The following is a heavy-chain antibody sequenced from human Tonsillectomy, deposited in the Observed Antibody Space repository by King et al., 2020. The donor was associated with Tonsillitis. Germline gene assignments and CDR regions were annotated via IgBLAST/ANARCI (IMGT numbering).Heavy chain of an antibody. J-gene: IGHJ3*02. V-gene: IGHV3-11*01. Sequence: VQLVESGGGLVKPGGSLRLSCAASGFIFSDYYMSWIRQAPGKGLEWVSYISGGGINTYYADSVKGRLTISRDNARNSLYLQMSSLRAEDTAVYYCARETLIGFDIWGQGTRVTVSS. D-gene: IGHD3-16*01. CDR1: GFIFSDYY. CDR3: ARETLIGFDI. CDR2: ISGGGINT.